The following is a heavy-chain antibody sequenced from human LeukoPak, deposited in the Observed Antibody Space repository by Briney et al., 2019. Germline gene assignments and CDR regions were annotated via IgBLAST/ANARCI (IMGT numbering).Heavy chain of an antibody. J-gene: IGHJ4*02. CDR2: IYYSGST. D-gene: IGHD5-12*01. Sequence: SETLSLTCTVSGGSISRYYWSWIRQPPGKGLEWIGYIYYSGSTNYNPSLKSRVTISVDTSKNQFSLKLSSVTAADTAVYYCARQDGYSGTYYFDYWGQGTLVTVSS. CDR3: ARQDGYSGTYYFDY. CDR1: GGSISRYY. V-gene: IGHV4-59*08.